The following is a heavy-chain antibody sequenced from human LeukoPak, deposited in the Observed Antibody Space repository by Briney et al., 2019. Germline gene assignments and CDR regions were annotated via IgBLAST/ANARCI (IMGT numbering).Heavy chain of an antibody. D-gene: IGHD3-22*01. J-gene: IGHJ3*02. V-gene: IGHV3-11*04. Sequence: GGSLRLSCAASGFTFSDYYMSWIRQAPGKGLEWVSYISSSGSTIYYADSVKGRFTISRDNAKNSLYLQMNSLRAEDTAVYYCARVANSGYYYDSSGYYPGGDAFDIWGQGTMVTVSS. CDR2: ISSSGSTI. CDR1: GFTFSDYY. CDR3: ARVANSGYYYDSSGYYPGGDAFDI.